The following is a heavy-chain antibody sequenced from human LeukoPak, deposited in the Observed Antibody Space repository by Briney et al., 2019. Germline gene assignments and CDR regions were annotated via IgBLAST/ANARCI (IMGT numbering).Heavy chain of an antibody. CDR1: GGSFSGYY. CDR2: INHSGST. CDR3: ARGSRLPFDY. Sequence: SETLSLTCAVYGGSFSGYYWSWIRQPPGKGLEWIGEINHSGSTNYNPSLKSRVTIPVDTSKNQFSLKLSSVTAADTAVYYCARGSRLPFDYWGQGTLVTVSS. D-gene: IGHD3-16*01. V-gene: IGHV4-34*01. J-gene: IGHJ4*02.